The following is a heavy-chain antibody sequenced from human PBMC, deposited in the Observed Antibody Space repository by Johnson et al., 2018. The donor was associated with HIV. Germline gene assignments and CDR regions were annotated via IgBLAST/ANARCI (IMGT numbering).Heavy chain of an antibody. CDR2: ISRSGSTI. V-gene: IGHV3-48*04. Sequence: VQLVESGGGLVQPGGSLRLSCAAAGFTFSSYVMTWVRQAPGRGLEWVSYISRSGSTIYYAASVKGRFPISRDNAKNSLYLQMNSLRVEDTALYYCARPADYGDYSRDAFDIWGQGTMVTVSS. D-gene: IGHD4-17*01. CDR3: ARPADYGDYSRDAFDI. CDR1: GFTFSSYV. J-gene: IGHJ3*02.